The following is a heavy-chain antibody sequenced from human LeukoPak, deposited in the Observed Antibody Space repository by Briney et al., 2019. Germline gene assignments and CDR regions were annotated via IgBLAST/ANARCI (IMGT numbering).Heavy chain of an antibody. CDR3: AREVYSSGWSSFDY. J-gene: IGHJ4*02. V-gene: IGHV3-74*01. CDR1: GFTFGDYA. D-gene: IGHD6-19*01. CDR2: INSDGSST. Sequence: GGSLRLSCTASGFTFGDYAMSWVRQAPGKGLVWVSRINSDGSSTIHADSVKGRFTISRDNAKNTLYLQMNSLRAEDTAVYYCAREVYSSGWSSFDYWGQGTLVTASS.